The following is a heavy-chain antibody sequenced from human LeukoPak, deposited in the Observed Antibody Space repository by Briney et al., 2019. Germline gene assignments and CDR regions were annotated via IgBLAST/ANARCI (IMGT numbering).Heavy chain of an antibody. D-gene: IGHD4-17*01. CDR1: GFTFSSYA. CDR2: ISGSGGST. Sequence: GGSLGLSCAASGFTFSSYAMSWVRQAPGKGLEWVSAISGSGGSTYYADSVKGRFTISRDNSKNTLYLQMNSLRAEDTAVYYCARDGGDYVLAYWGQGTLVTVSS. CDR3: ARDGGDYVLAY. V-gene: IGHV3-23*01. J-gene: IGHJ4*02.